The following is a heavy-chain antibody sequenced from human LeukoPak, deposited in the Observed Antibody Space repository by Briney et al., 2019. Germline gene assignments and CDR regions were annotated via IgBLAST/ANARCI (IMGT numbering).Heavy chain of an antibody. CDR3: ARHVPKRLGIVVVPAANDAFDI. CDR1: GGSISSYY. J-gene: IGHJ3*02. CDR2: IYYSGST. Sequence: SETLSLTCTVSGGSISSYYWSWIRQPPGKGLEWIGYIYYSGSTNYNPSLKSRVTISVDTSKNQFSLKLSSVTAADTAVYYCARHVPKRLGIVVVPAANDAFDIWGQGTMVTVSS. D-gene: IGHD2-2*01. V-gene: IGHV4-59*08.